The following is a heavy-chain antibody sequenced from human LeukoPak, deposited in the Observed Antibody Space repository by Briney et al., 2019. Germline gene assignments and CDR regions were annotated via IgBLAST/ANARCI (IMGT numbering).Heavy chain of an antibody. V-gene: IGHV3-33*06. CDR2: ILYDGSSK. CDR3: AKNAAGTCMDV. J-gene: IGHJ6*01. D-gene: IGHD6-13*01. CDR1: VVSLSISS. Sequence: GSPRLSCAPSVVSLSISSTHCVPESLGGGGGWVAVILYDGSSKYYADSVKGRFTISRDNSKNTLYMQMNSLRDEGTAVYYCAKNAAGTCMDVCGEGAPGTVSS.